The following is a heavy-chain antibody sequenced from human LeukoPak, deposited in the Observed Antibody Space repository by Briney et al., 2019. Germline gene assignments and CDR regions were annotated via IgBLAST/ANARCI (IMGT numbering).Heavy chain of an antibody. D-gene: IGHD6-19*01. CDR2: IYSGGST. Sequence: PGGSLRLSCAASGFTVSSNYMSWVRQAPGKGLGWVSVIYSGGSTYYADSVKGRFTISRDNSKNTLYLQMNSLRAEDTAVYYCARDPEIAVAAPGDYWGQGTLVTVSS. CDR1: GFTVSSNY. CDR3: ARDPEIAVAAPGDY. J-gene: IGHJ4*02. V-gene: IGHV3-53*01.